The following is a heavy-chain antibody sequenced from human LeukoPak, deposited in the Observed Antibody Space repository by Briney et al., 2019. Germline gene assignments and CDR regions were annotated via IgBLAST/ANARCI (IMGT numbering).Heavy chain of an antibody. CDR3: ARGPGDTAMVTGDDY. CDR1: GYTFTGYY. D-gene: IGHD5-18*01. CDR2: INPNSGGT. Sequence: ASVKVSCKASGYTFTGYYMHWVRQAPGQGLEWMGWINPNSGGTNYAQKFQGRVTMTRDTSISTAYMELSRLRSDDTAVYYCARGPGDTAMVTGDDYWGQGTLVTVS. J-gene: IGHJ4*02. V-gene: IGHV1-2*02.